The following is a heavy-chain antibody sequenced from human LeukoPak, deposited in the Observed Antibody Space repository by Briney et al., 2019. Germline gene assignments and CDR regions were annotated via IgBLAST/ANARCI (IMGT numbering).Heavy chain of an antibody. V-gene: IGHV1-46*01. D-gene: IGHD3-16*01. Sequence: ASVEVSCKASGYTFTSYYMHWVRQAPGQGLEWMGIINPSGGSTSYAQKFQGRVTMNRDTSTSTVYMELSSLRSEDTAVYYCAREDGGDYIDCWGQGTLVTVSS. CDR1: GYTFTSYY. CDR3: AREDGGDYIDC. J-gene: IGHJ4*02. CDR2: INPSGGST.